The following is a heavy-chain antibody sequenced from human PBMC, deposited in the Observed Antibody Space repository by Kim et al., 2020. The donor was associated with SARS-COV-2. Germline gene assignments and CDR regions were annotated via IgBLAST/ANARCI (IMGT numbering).Heavy chain of an antibody. Sequence: GGSLRLSCAASGFTFSSYAMSWVRQAPGKGLEWVSAISGSGGSTYYADSVKGRFTISRDNSKNTLYLQMNSLRAEDTAVYYCAKLDRQLWSWSSLSYWGQGTLVTVSS. CDR2: ISGSGGST. CDR3: AKLDRQLWSWSSLSY. D-gene: IGHD5-18*01. CDR1: GFTFSSYA. J-gene: IGHJ4*02. V-gene: IGHV3-23*01.